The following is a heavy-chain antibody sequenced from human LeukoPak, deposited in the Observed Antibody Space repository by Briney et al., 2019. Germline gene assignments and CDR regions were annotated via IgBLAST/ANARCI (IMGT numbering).Heavy chain of an antibody. V-gene: IGHV1-46*01. CDR3: ARDWNWGSSDAFDI. CDR2: INPSGGNT. CDR1: GYTFTRYY. Sequence: ASVKVSCKASGYTFTRYYIHWVRQAPGQGLEWMGIINPSGGNTNYAQKFQGRFTMTRDTSTTTVYMELSGLRSEDTAVYYCARDWNWGSSDAFDIWGQGTMVTVSS. D-gene: IGHD7-27*01. J-gene: IGHJ3*02.